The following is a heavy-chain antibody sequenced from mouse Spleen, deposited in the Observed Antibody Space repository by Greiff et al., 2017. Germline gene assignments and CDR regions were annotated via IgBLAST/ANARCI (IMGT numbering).Heavy chain of an antibody. J-gene: IGHJ2*01. CDR1: GYTFTSYW. CDR2: IYPGNSDT. Sequence: VQLKQSGTVLARPGASVKMSCKPSGYTFTSYWMHWVKQRPGQGLEWIGAIYPGNSDTSYNQKFKGKAKLTAVTSASTAYMELSSLTNEDSAVYYCTRDYGNYGYYFDYWGQGTTLTVSS. CDR3: TRDYGNYGYYFDY. D-gene: IGHD2-1*01. V-gene: IGHV1-5*01.